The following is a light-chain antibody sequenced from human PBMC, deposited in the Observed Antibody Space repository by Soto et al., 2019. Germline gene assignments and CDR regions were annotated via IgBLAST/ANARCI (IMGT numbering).Light chain of an antibody. J-gene: IGLJ2*01. Sequence: QSVLTQPPSVSGAPGQRVTISCTGNSSNIGTGYDVHWYQQLPGTAPKLLIYGNNNRPSGVPGRFSGSKSGASASLAITGLLAEDEADYYCQSYDSSLRVIFGGGTKLTVL. CDR1: SSNIGTGYD. CDR3: QSYDSSLRVI. CDR2: GNN. V-gene: IGLV1-40*01.